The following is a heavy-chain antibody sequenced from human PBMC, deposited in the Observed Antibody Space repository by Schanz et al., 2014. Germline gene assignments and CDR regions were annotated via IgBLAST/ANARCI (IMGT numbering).Heavy chain of an antibody. J-gene: IGHJ4*02. Sequence: VQLVESGGGLVQPGGSLRLSCAAYGFTLSSYAMHWVRQAPGKGLEWVAVIWYDENNKYYADSVKGRFTMSRDNSKNTLYLQMNSLRAEDTAVYYCARDRGYCSGGSCLTFDYWGQGTLVTVSS. CDR2: IWYDENNK. V-gene: IGHV3-33*08. D-gene: IGHD2-15*01. CDR3: ARDRGYCSGGSCLTFDY. CDR1: GFTLSSYA.